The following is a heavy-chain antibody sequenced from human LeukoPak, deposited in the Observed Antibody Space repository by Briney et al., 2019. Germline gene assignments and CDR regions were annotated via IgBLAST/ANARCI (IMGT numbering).Heavy chain of an antibody. D-gene: IGHD3-10*01. CDR1: GASLNNYY. J-gene: IGHJ4*02. CDR3: ASGGSGSYLLDY. CDR2: MYSSET. Sequence: SETLSLTCTVSGASLNNYYWSWIRQPAGKGLEWIGRMYSSETIYNPSLKSRATMTLDTSKNQFSLKLTSVTAADTAVYYCASGGSGSYLLDYWGQGTLVTVSS. V-gene: IGHV4-4*07.